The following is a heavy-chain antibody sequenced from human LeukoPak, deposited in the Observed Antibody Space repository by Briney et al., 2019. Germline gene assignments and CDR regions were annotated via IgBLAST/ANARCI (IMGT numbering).Heavy chain of an antibody. J-gene: IGHJ6*03. CDR2: IKQDGSEK. Sequence: GGSLRLSCAASGFTFSSYWMSWVRQAPGKGLEWVANIKQDGSEKYYVDSVKGRFTISRDNAKNSLYLQVNSLRAEDTAVYYCARVRHGYYMDVWGKGTTVTVSS. CDR3: ARVRHGYYMDV. V-gene: IGHV3-7*01. CDR1: GFTFSSYW.